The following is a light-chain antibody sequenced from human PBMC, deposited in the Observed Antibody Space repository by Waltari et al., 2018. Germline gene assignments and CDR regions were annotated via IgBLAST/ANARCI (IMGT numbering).Light chain of an antibody. CDR2: AAS. CDR3: QKYNSALTWT. J-gene: IGKJ1*01. Sequence: DIQMTQSPSSLSASVGDRVTLTCRASQDISNYLAWYQQKPGKVPKLLIYAASTLQSGVPSRFSGSGSGTDFTLTISSLQPEDIATYYCQKYNSALTWTFGQGTKVEIK. V-gene: IGKV1-27*01. CDR1: QDISNY.